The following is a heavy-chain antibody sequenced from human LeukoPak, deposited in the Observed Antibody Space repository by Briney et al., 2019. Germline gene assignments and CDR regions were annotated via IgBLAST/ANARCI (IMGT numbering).Heavy chain of an antibody. CDR3: ATYFYGEYGSYYFDY. J-gene: IGHJ4*02. CDR2: IYHSGTT. Sequence: PETLSLTCAVSGAFITNSHWWSWARQPPGKGLEWIGEIYHSGTTNYNPSLKSRVTMSVDKSKNQFSLKLSPVTAADTAVYYCATYFYGEYGSYYFDYWGQGTLVTVSS. CDR1: GAFITNSHW. D-gene: IGHD4-17*01. V-gene: IGHV4-4*03.